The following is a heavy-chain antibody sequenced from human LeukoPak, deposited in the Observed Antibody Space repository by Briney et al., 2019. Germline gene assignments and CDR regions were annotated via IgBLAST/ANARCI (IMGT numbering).Heavy chain of an antibody. J-gene: IGHJ6*03. Sequence: AGGSLRLSCAASGFTFSSYSMNWVRQAPGKGREWVSYISSSSSTIYYADSVKGRFTISRDNAKNSLYLQMNSLRDEDTAVYYCARVSSFPEIYYYHYYMDVWGKGTTVTVSS. CDR3: ARVSSFPEIYYYHYYMDV. V-gene: IGHV3-48*02. CDR2: ISSSSSTI. CDR1: GFTFSSYS. D-gene: IGHD6-6*01.